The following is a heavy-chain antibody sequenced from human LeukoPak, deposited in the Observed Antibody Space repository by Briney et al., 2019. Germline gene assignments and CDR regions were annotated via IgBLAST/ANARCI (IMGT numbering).Heavy chain of an antibody. Sequence: GASVKVSCKASGYTFTGYYMHWMRQAPGQGLEWMGWINPNSGGTNYAQKFQGRVTMTRDTSISTAYMELSRLRSDDTAVYYCARERTLTSCYDYWGQGTLVTVSS. D-gene: IGHD2-15*01. CDR1: GYTFTGYY. V-gene: IGHV1-2*02. J-gene: IGHJ4*02. CDR3: ARERTLTSCYDY. CDR2: INPNSGGT.